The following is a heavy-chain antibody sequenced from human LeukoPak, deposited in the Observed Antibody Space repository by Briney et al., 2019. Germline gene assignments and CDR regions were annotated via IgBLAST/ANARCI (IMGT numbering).Heavy chain of an antibody. CDR1: GYTLTELS. CDR2: FDPEDGET. D-gene: IGHD1-7*01. Sequence: ASVKVSCKVSGYTLTELSMHWVRQAPGKGLEWMGGFDPEDGETIYAQKFQGRVTMTEDTSTDTAYMGLSSLRSEDTAVYYCATDALNPYRETGSTDFDYWGQGTLVTVSS. J-gene: IGHJ4*02. CDR3: ATDALNPYRETGSTDFDY. V-gene: IGHV1-24*01.